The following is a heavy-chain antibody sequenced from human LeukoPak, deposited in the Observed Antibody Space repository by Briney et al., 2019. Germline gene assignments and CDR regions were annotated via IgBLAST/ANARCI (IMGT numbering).Heavy chain of an antibody. CDR2: INHSGST. Sequence: SETLSLTCAVYGGSFSGYYWSWIRQPPGKGLEWIGEINHSGSTNYNPSLKSRVTISVDTSKNQFSLKLSSVTAADTAVYYCARVTYDSSGYYPNWFDPWGQGTLVTVSS. V-gene: IGHV4-34*01. CDR1: GGSFSGYY. D-gene: IGHD3-22*01. J-gene: IGHJ5*02. CDR3: ARVTYDSSGYYPNWFDP.